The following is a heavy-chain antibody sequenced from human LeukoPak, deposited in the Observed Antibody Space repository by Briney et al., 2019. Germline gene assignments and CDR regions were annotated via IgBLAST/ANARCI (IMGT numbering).Heavy chain of an antibody. J-gene: IGHJ4*02. V-gene: IGHV3-33*01. CDR1: GFTFSNFD. D-gene: IGHD6-19*01. CDR2: IWYNGNNK. Sequence: GGSLRLSCAASGFTFSNFDIHWVRQAPGKGLEWVAFIWYNGNNKYYADSVKGRLTVSRDNFKDTLYLQMDSLRAEDTAVYYCARGAYSSGYTVDNWGQGSLVGVCS. CDR3: ARGAYSSGYTVDN.